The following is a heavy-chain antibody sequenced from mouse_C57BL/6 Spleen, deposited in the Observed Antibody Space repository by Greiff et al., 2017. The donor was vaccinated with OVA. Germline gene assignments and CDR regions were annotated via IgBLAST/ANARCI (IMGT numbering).Heavy chain of an antibody. CDR1: GYTFTSYW. D-gene: IGHD2-4*01. J-gene: IGHJ1*03. Sequence: QVQLKESGAELVRPGSSVKLSCKASGYTFTSYWMDWVKQRPGQGLEWIGNIYPSDSETHYNQKFKDKATLTVDKSSSTAYMQLSSLTSEDSAVYYCASYYDYHWYFDVWGTGTTVTVSS. CDR3: ASYYDYHWYFDV. CDR2: IYPSDSET. V-gene: IGHV1-61*01.